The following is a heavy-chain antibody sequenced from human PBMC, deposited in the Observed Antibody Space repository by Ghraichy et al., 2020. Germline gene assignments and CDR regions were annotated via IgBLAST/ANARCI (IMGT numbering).Heavy chain of an antibody. J-gene: IGHJ4*02. CDR3: ARVRYCSSTSCYYFDQ. D-gene: IGHD2-2*01. CDR2: IKQDGSEK. Sequence: GESLNISCAASGFTFSSYWMSWVRQAPGKGLEWVANIKQDGSEKYYVDSVKGRFTISRDNAKNSLYLQMNSLRAEDTAVYYCARVRYCSSTSCYYFDQWGQGTLVTVSS. CDR1: GFTFSSYW. V-gene: IGHV3-7*01.